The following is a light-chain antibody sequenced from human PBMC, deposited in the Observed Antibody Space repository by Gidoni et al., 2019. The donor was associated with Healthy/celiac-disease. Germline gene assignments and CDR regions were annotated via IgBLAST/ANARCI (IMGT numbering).Light chain of an antibody. CDR1: QSISSY. V-gene: IGKV1-39*01. CDR2: AAS. CDR3: QQGYSIVT. Sequence: DIHLTQSPSSLSASVGDRVTITCRASQSISSYLNWYQQKPGKAPKLLIYAASSLQSGVPSRFSGSGSGTDFTLTISRLQPEDFATYYCQQGYSIVTFGGGTKVEIK. J-gene: IGKJ4*01.